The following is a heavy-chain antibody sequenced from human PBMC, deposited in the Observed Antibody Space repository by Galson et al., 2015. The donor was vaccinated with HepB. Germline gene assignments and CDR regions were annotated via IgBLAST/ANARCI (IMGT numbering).Heavy chain of an antibody. CDR1: GYTFTNSD. V-gene: IGHV1-8*01. CDR3: ARGTLRSRYFDY. CDR2: MNPDSGNI. Sequence: SVKVSCKASGYTFTNSDINWVRQATGQGLEWMGWMNPDSGNIGYAQKFQGRVTMTRNTSTSTAYMELSSLRSEDTAVYYCARGTLRSRYFDYWGPGTLVTVPS. J-gene: IGHJ4*02.